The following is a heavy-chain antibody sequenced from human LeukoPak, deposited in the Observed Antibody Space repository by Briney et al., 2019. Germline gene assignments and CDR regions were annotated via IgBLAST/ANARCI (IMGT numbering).Heavy chain of an antibody. V-gene: IGHV3-33*01. Sequence: GGSLRLSCAAAGFTFSDYGMHWVRQAPGKGLEWVAVTWYDGSNKYYADSVKGRFTISRDNSKNTLYLQMNSLRAEDTAVYRCARAPRYCRGGSCYWTAFDIWGRGTMVTVSS. CDR1: GFTFSDYG. J-gene: IGHJ3*02. CDR3: ARAPRYCRGGSCYWTAFDI. CDR2: TWYDGSNK. D-gene: IGHD2-15*01.